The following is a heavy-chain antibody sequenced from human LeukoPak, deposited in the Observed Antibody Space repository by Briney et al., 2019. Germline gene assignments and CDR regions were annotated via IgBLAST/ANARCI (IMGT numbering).Heavy chain of an antibody. D-gene: IGHD3-3*01. CDR3: ARGSKYDFWSGYLQDPDFDY. CDR1: GGSFSSYY. Sequence: SETLSLTCAVYGGSFSSYYWSWIRQPPGKGLEWLGEINRSGSTNYNPSLKKRVTTSVNTSTNQFSLKLSSVTAADTAVYYCARGSKYDFWSGYLQDPDFDYWGQGTMVTVSS. J-gene: IGHJ4*02. CDR2: INRSGST. V-gene: IGHV4-34*01.